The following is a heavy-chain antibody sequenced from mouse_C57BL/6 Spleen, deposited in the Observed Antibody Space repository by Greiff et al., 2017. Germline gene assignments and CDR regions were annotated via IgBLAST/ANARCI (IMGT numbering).Heavy chain of an antibody. V-gene: IGHV5-9*04. CDR1: GFTFSSYT. J-gene: IGHJ3*01. CDR3: AGFEYCFDY. D-gene: IGHD5-1*01. Sequence: EVKLVESGGGLVKPGGSLKLSCAASGFTFSSYTMPWVRQTPEKRLEWVATISGGGGNTYYTDSVKGRFTISRDNAKNTLYLQMSSLRSEDTAVYYCAGFEYCFDYWGQGTLVTVSA. CDR2: ISGGGGNT.